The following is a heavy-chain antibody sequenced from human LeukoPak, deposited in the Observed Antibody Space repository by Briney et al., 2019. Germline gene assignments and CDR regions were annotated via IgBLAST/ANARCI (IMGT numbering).Heavy chain of an antibody. Sequence: GGSLRLSCAASGFTFSGSAMHWVRQASGKGLEWVGRIRSKANSNATAYAASVKGRFTISRDDSTNTAYLQMNSLKTEDTAVYYCTGMWIQLWLSSEAFDIWGQGTMVTVSS. V-gene: IGHV3-73*01. CDR1: GFTFSGSA. CDR2: IRSKANSNAT. J-gene: IGHJ3*02. D-gene: IGHD5-18*01. CDR3: TGMWIQLWLSSEAFDI.